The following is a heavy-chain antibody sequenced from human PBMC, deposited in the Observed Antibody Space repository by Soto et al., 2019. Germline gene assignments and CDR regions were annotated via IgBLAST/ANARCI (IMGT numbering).Heavy chain of an antibody. D-gene: IGHD1-26*01. V-gene: IGHV1-18*01. J-gene: IGHJ5*02. Sequence: GAAVKVSWPSSGYTFTSYGISWVRQAPGQGLEWMGWISAYNGNTNYAQKLQGRVTMTTDTSTNTAYMELRSLRSDDTAVYYCAISAGSGSYYVCYPWGQRTLVTVSS. CDR1: GYTFTSYG. CDR3: AISAGSGSYYVCYP. CDR2: ISAYNGNT.